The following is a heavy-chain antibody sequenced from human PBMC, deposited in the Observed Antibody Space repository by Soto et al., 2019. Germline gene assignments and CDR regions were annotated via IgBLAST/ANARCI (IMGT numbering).Heavy chain of an antibody. D-gene: IGHD6-19*01. Sequence: VQLVESGGGVVQPGRSLRLSCAASGFTFSDYAMHWVRQAPGKGLEWVAVVSHDGRTTHYADSVKGRFTISRDSSKNTVSLEMKSPRAEDTAVYYCAKGGRQWLVTSDFNYWGQGALVTVSS. J-gene: IGHJ4*02. V-gene: IGHV3-30*18. CDR3: AKGGRQWLVTSDFNY. CDR1: GFTFSDYA. CDR2: VSHDGRTT.